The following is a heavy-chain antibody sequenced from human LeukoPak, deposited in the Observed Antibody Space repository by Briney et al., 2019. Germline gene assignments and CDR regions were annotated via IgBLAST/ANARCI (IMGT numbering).Heavy chain of an antibody. CDR1: GYTFASYY. V-gene: IGHV1-46*01. J-gene: IGHJ4*02. D-gene: IGHD6-6*01. Sequence: ASVKVSCKASGYTFASYYLHWVRQAPGQGLEWMGIINPSGGNTIYAQKFQGRVTMTRDTSTSTVYMELSSLRSEDTAVYYCARALREQHVFFEGGYWGQGTLVTVSS. CDR3: ARALREQHVFFEGGY. CDR2: INPSGGNT.